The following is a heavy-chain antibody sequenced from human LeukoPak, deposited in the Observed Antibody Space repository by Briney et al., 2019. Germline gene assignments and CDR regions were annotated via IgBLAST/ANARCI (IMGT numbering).Heavy chain of an antibody. V-gene: IGHV3-53*01. D-gene: IGHD3-10*01. CDR3: ARAKPKNMVRGLIMRRESRYYFDY. CDR1: GFTVSSNY. Sequence: GGSLRLSCAASGFTVSSNYMSWVRQAPGKGLEWVLVIYSGGSTYYADSVKGRFTISRDNSKSTLYIQMNSLRAEDTAVYYCARAKPKNMVRGLIMRRESRYYFDYWGQGTLVTVSS. J-gene: IGHJ4*02. CDR2: IYSGGST.